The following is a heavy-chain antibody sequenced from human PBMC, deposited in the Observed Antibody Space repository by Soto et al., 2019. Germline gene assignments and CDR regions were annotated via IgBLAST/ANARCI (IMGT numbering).Heavy chain of an antibody. CDR3: AKAPYGSGSFYYFDS. D-gene: IGHD3-10*01. Sequence: EVQLVESGGGLVQPGGSLRLSCAASGFTFSSYWMSWVRQAPGKGLEWVAHINQAGNEKYYVDSVKGRFTISRDNAKDSLFWQMDSLRAEDTAVYYCAKAPYGSGSFYYFDSWGQGTLVAVSS. CDR1: GFTFSSYW. V-gene: IGHV3-7*03. J-gene: IGHJ4*02. CDR2: INQAGNEK.